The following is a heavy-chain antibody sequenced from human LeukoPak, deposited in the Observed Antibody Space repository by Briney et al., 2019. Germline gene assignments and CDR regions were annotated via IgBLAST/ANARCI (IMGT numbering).Heavy chain of an antibody. CDR3: ARRIAAAHDY. CDR1: GYTFTSYY. Sequence: ASVKVSCKASGYTFTSYYMHWVRQAPGQGLEWMGGIIPIFGTANYAQKFQGRVTITADKSTSTAYMELSSLRSEDTAVYYCARRIAAAHDYWGQGTLVTVSS. D-gene: IGHD6-13*01. J-gene: IGHJ4*02. CDR2: IIPIFGTA. V-gene: IGHV1-69*06.